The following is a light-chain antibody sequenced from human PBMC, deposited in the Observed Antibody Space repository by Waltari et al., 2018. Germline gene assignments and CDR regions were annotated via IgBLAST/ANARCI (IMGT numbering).Light chain of an antibody. Sequence: QSALTQPASVSGSPGQSITISCTGTSIDVGGYNYVSWFQQHPGKAPKLMIYEVSNRPSGVSNRFSGSKSGNTASLTISGLQAEDEAAYYCSSFTSSSTWVFGGGSKLTVL. CDR3: SSFTSSSTWV. CDR2: EVS. V-gene: IGLV2-14*03. CDR1: SIDVGGYNY. J-gene: IGLJ3*02.